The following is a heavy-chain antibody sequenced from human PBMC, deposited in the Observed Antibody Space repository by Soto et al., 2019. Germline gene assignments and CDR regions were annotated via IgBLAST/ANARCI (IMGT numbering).Heavy chain of an antibody. CDR3: ARAVHYYDSSGYYPRDSYGMDV. CDR1: GYTFTSYD. Sequence: ASVKVSCKASGYTFTSYDINWVRQATGQGLEWMGWMNPNSGNTGYAQKFQGRVTVTRNTSISTAYMELSSLRSEDTAVYYCARAVHYYDSSGYYPRDSYGMDVWGQGTTVTSP. D-gene: IGHD3-22*01. J-gene: IGHJ6*02. CDR2: MNPNSGNT. V-gene: IGHV1-8*01.